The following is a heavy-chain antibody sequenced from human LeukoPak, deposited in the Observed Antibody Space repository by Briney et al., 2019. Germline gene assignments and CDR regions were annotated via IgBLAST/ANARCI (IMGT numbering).Heavy chain of an antibody. D-gene: IGHD6-6*01. CDR1: GFTFSDYW. J-gene: IGHJ4*02. Sequence: GGSLRLSCIASGFTFSDYWMHWVRQAPGKGPVWVSRINTDGSGTGYADSVKGRFTISRDNAKNTLYLQMNSLRAEDTAVYYCARDLAFSSSSDRHWGLGTLVTVSS. CDR2: INTDGSGT. V-gene: IGHV3-74*01. CDR3: ARDLAFSSSSDRH.